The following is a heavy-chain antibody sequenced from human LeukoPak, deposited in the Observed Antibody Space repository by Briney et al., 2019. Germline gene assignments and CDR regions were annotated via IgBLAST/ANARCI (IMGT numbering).Heavy chain of an antibody. CDR3: AGQWELRYYGMDV. Sequence: SETLSLTCAVSGYSISSGYYWGWIRQPPGKGLEWIGSIYHSGSTNYNPSLKSRVTISVDTSKNQFSLKLSSVTAADTAVYYCAGQWELRYYGMDVWGQGTTVTVSS. CDR2: IYHSGST. CDR1: GYSISSGYY. V-gene: IGHV4-38-2*01. D-gene: IGHD1-26*01. J-gene: IGHJ6*02.